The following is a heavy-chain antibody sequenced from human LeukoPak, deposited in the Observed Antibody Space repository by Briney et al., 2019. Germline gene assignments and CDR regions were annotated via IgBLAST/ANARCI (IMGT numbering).Heavy chain of an antibody. CDR3: ASLGIAAAGTLDY. CDR2: IYSGGST. V-gene: IGHV3-53*01. Sequence: GGSLRLSCAASGFTVSSNYMSWVRQAPGKGLEWVSVIYSGGSTYYADSVKGRFTISRDNSKNTLYLQTNSLRAEDTAVYYCASLGIAAAGTLDYWGQGTLVTVSS. CDR1: GFTVSSNY. J-gene: IGHJ4*02. D-gene: IGHD6-13*01.